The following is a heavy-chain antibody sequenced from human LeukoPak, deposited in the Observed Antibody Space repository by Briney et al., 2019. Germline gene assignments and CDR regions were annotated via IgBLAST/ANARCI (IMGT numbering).Heavy chain of an antibody. CDR1: GFTFRSYG. V-gene: IGHV3-30*18. CDR2: ISYDGSNK. D-gene: IGHD5-12*01. J-gene: IGHJ4*02. Sequence: GGSLTLSCAASGFTFRSYGMHWVRQAPGKGLEWVAVISYDGSNKYYADSVKGRFTISRDNSKNTLYLQMNSLRAEDTAVYYCAKSDDIVATIYDYWGQGTLVTVSS. CDR3: AKSDDIVATIYDY.